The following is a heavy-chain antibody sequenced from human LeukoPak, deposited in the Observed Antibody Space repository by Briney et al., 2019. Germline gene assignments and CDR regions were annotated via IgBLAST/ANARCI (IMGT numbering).Heavy chain of an antibody. D-gene: IGHD3-10*02. V-gene: IGHV4-59*08. CDR2: MYYNWRT. Sequence: SAPLSLTCTVSGGFISNCYWRWRRQSPERGVEWIGYMYYNWRTRYSPSLKSRVTMSIDKSRNHSSLKLTPVTAADTAVYYCARHGGATMVEDIRHAFDVWGQGTMVTVSS. CDR1: GGFISNCY. CDR3: ARHGGATMVEDIRHAFDV. J-gene: IGHJ3*01.